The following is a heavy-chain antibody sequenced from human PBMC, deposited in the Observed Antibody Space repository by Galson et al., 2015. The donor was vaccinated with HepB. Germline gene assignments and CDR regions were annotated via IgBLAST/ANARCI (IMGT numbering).Heavy chain of an antibody. J-gene: IGHJ5*02. CDR1: GFTFSDCD. Sequence: SLRLSCAASGFTFSDCDIAWVRQAPGKGLEWVSYIRGSGSSTVFYANSVKGRFTISRDNAKNSLYLQMTSLRAEDTAVYYCARATLGWFDPWGQGTLVTVSS. V-gene: IGHV3-11*01. CDR2: IRGSGSSTV. D-gene: IGHD2/OR15-2a*01. CDR3: ARATLGWFDP.